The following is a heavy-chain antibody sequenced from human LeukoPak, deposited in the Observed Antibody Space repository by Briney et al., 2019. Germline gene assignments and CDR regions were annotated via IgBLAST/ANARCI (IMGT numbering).Heavy chain of an antibody. J-gene: IGHJ6*03. Sequence: ASVKVSCKASGYTFTDYYIHWVRQAPGQGLEWMGWINPNSGGTNYAQKFQGRVTMTRDTSISTAYMELSRLRSDDTAVYYCARTRWGYGSGRGYYMDVWGKGTTVTISS. CDR2: INPNSGGT. CDR3: ARTRWGYGSGRGYYMDV. CDR1: GYTFTDYY. D-gene: IGHD3-10*01. V-gene: IGHV1-2*02.